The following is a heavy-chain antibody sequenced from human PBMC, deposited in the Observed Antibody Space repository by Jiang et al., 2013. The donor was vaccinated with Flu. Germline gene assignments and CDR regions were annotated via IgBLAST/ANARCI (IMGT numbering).Heavy chain of an antibody. CDR1: GFTFSDYG. CDR2: ISYDGSNK. D-gene: IGHD3-22*01. V-gene: IGHV3-30*03. Sequence: QLVESGGGVVQPGRSLRLSCAASGFTFSDYGMHWVRQAPGKGLEWVAVISYDGSNKFYADSVKGRFTISRDNSRNTLYLQMNSLRAEDTAMYYCARDDDSSGFFNFDYWGQGTLVTVSS. J-gene: IGHJ4*02. CDR3: ARDDDSSGFFNFDY.